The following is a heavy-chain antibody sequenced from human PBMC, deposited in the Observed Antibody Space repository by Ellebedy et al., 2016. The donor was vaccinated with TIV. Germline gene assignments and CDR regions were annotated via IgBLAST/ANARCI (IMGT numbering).Heavy chain of an antibody. D-gene: IGHD3-3*01. Sequence: AASVKVSCKASGYTFTRYYMHWVRQAPGQGLEWMGIVNPRGGSTSNAQKLQGRVTMTRDTSTSTVYMELSSLRSEDTAVSYCARDDLEDFWSGYPDYWGQGTLVTVSS. V-gene: IGHV1-46*04. CDR2: VNPRGGST. CDR3: ARDDLEDFWSGYPDY. CDR1: GYTFTRYY. J-gene: IGHJ4*02.